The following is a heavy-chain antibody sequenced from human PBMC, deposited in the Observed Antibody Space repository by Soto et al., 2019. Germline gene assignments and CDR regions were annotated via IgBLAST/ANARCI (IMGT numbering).Heavy chain of an antibody. D-gene: IGHD2-8*01. CDR2: IIPIFGTA. CDR3: ARDMGYCTNGVCYTGPLDY. J-gene: IGHJ4*02. V-gene: IGHV1-69*13. CDR1: GGTFSSYA. Sequence: SVKVSCKASGGTFSSYAISWVRQAPGQGLEWMGGIIPIFGTANYAQKFQGRVTITADESTSTAYMELSSLRSEDTAVYYCARDMGYCTNGVCYTGPLDYWGQGTLVTVSS.